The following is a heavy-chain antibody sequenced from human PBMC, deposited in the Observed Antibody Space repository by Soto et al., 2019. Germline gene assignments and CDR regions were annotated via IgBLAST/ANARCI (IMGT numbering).Heavy chain of an antibody. Sequence: SETLSLTCTVSGGSISSGDYYWSWIRQPPGKGLEWIGYIYYSGSTYYNPSLKSRVTISVDTSKNQFSLKLSSVTAADTAVYYCASSPQLEPSWFDPWGQGTLVTVSS. CDR2: IYYSGST. CDR3: ASSPQLEPSWFDP. CDR1: GGSISSGDYY. V-gene: IGHV4-30-4*01. J-gene: IGHJ5*02. D-gene: IGHD1-1*01.